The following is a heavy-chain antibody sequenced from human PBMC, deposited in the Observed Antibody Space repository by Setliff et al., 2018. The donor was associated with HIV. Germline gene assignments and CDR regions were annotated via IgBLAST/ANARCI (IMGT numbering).Heavy chain of an antibody. CDR1: GFTFRNAW. CDR3: AKGVARYSSSWSYAMDV. V-gene: IGHV3-15*01. J-gene: IGHJ6*02. Sequence: KAGGSLRLSCAASGFTFRNAWMSWVRQAPGKGLEWVGRIKSTGADGPTDYAAPMKGRFTISRDDSKNMVFLQMNSLKTEDTAVYYCAKGVARYSSSWSYAMDVWGQGTTVTVSS. D-gene: IGHD6-13*01. CDR2: IKSTGADGPT.